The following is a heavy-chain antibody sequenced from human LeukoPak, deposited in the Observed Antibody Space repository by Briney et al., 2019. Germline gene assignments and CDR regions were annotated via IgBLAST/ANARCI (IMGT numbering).Heavy chain of an antibody. CDR2: IIPIFGTA. CDR3: AREGTGYDNWFDP. Sequence: SVKVSCKASGGTFSSYAISWVRQAPGQGLEWMGGIIPIFGTANYAQKFQGRVTITADESTSSAYMELSSLRSEDTAVYYCAREGTGYDNWFDPWGQGTLVTVSS. CDR1: GGTFSSYA. J-gene: IGHJ5*02. V-gene: IGHV1-69*13. D-gene: IGHD5-12*01.